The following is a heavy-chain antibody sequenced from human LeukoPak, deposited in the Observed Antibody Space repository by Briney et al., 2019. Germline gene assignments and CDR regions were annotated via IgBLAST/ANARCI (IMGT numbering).Heavy chain of an antibody. V-gene: IGHV3-66*02. D-gene: IGHD4-23*01. Sequence: GGSLRLSCAASGFTVSSNYMSWVRQAPGKGLEWVSVIYSGGSTYYADSVKGRFTISRDNSKNTLYLQMNSLRAEDTAVYYCAVTVVTGTFDYWGQGTLVTVSS. CDR2: IYSGGST. CDR3: AVTVVTGTFDY. CDR1: GFTVSSNY. J-gene: IGHJ4*02.